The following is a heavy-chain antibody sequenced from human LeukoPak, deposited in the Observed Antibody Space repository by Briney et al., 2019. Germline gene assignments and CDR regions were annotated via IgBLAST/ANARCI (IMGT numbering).Heavy chain of an antibody. CDR3: ARDLTGY. Sequence: QGLEWMGIINPSGGSTSYAQKFQGRVTMTRDTSTSTVYMELSSLRSEDTAVYYCARDLTGYWGQGTLVTVSS. V-gene: IGHV1-46*01. D-gene: IGHD3-9*01. CDR2: INPSGGST. J-gene: IGHJ4*02.